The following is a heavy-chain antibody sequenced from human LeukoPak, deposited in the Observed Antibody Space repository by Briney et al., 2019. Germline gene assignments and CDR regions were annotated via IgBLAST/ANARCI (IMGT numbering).Heavy chain of an antibody. J-gene: IGHJ4*02. CDR1: GFTVSSNY. CDR3: ARDGVACSSTSCYQYYFDY. V-gene: IGHV3-66*02. Sequence: GGSLRHSCAASGFTVSSNYMSWVRQAPGKGLEWVSVIYSGGSTYYADSVKGRFTISRDNSKNTLYLQMNSLRAEDTAVYYCARDGVACSSTSCYQYYFDYWGQGTLVTVSS. D-gene: IGHD2-2*01. CDR2: IYSGGST.